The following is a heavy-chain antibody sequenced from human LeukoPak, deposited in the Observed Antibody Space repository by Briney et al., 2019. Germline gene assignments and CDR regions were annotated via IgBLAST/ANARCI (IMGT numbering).Heavy chain of an antibody. CDR1: GYTFTSYG. J-gene: IGHJ4*02. CDR3: ARGWDYDSGGRPTAYVY. CDR2: ISAYNGNT. D-gene: IGHD3-22*01. V-gene: IGHV1-18*01. Sequence: APVKVSCKASGYTFTSYGISWVRQAPGQGLEWMGWISAYNGNTNYAQKFQGRVSITADESTTTVYMELNSLKSEDTAVYYCARGWDYDSGGRPTAYVYWGQGTLVTVSS.